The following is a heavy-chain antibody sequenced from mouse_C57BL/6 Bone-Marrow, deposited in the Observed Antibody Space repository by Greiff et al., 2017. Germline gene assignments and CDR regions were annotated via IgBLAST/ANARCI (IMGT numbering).Heavy chain of an antibody. CDR3: TRKGDGYDYYAMDY. D-gene: IGHD2-3*01. J-gene: IGHJ4*01. CDR2: IRNKANNHAT. V-gene: IGHV6-6*01. Sequence: EVKVEESGGGLVQPGGSMKLSCAASGFTFSDAWMDWVRQSPEKGLEWVAEIRNKANNHATYYAESVKGRFTISRDDSKSSVYLQMNSLRAEDTGIYYCTRKGDGYDYYAMDYWGQGTSVTVSS. CDR1: GFTFSDAW.